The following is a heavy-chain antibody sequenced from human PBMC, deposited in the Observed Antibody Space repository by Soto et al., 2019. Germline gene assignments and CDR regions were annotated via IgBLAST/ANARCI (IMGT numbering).Heavy chain of an antibody. D-gene: IGHD3-10*01. CDR3: ACVDGSGSYYPY. CDR2: ISYSGST. Sequence: QVQLQKSGPGLVKPSQTLSLTCPVSVGSISSGDYYWRWIRQPPGKGLEWIGYISYSGSTYYNPSIKSRVTISVDTSKNQFSLQLSSVTAAGTAVYYFACVDGSGSYYPYWGQRTLVTVSS. V-gene: IGHV4-30-4*01. J-gene: IGHJ4*02. CDR1: VGSISSGDYY.